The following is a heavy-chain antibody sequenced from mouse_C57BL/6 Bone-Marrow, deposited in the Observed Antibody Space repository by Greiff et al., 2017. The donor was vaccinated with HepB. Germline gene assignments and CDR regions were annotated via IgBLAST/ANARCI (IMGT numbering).Heavy chain of an antibody. J-gene: IGHJ1*03. D-gene: IGHD1-1*01. CDR2: IYPRSGNT. V-gene: IGHV1-81*01. CDR3: ARSSYYGSSSYWYFDV. CDR1: GYTFTSYG. Sequence: QVTLKESGAELARPGASVKLSCKASGYTFTSYGISWVKQRTGQGLEWIGEIYPRSGNTYYNEKFKGKATLTADKSSSTAYMELRSLTSEDSAVYFCARSSYYGSSSYWYFDVWGTGTTVTVSS.